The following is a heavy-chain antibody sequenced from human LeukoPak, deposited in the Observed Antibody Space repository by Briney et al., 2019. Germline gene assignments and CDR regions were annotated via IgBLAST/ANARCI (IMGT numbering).Heavy chain of an antibody. V-gene: IGHV3-49*03. CDR1: GFTFGDYA. Sequence: GGSLRLSCTASGFTFGDYAMSWFRQAPGKGLKWVGFITNKAYGGTTEYAASVKGRFTISRDDSKSIAYLQMNSLRAEDTAVYYCARRAGAYSHPYDYWGQGTLVTVSS. J-gene: IGHJ4*02. CDR2: ITNKAYGGTT. D-gene: IGHD4/OR15-4a*01. CDR3: ARRAGAYSHPYDY.